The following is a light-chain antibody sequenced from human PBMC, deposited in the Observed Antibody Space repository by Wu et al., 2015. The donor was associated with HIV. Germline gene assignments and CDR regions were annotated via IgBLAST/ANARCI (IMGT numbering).Light chain of an antibody. CDR1: QGISSY. J-gene: IGKJ1*01. CDR2: GAS. Sequence: AIRITQSPSSLSASTGDRVTITCRASQGISSYLAWYQQKPGKAPKLLIYGASTLQSGVPSRFSGSGSGTDFTLTISSLQPEDFATYYCQKYNTAPWTFGQGTKVEMK. CDR3: QKYNTAPWT. V-gene: IGKV1-8*01.